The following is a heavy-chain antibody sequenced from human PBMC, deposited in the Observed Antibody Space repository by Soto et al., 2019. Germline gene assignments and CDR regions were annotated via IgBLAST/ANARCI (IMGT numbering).Heavy chain of an antibody. CDR1: GFTFSGSA. D-gene: IGHD5-18*01. V-gene: IGHV3-73*01. CDR2: IRSTANSYAT. J-gene: IGHJ6*04. Sequence: GGSLRLSCAASGFTFSGSAMHWVRQASGKGLEWVGRIRSTANSYATAYAASVKGRFAISRDDSKNTAYLQMNSLKTEDTAVYYCTRATGYSYGDYYYDYGTAVRGKGTTVTDSS. CDR3: TRATGYSYGDYYYDYGTAV.